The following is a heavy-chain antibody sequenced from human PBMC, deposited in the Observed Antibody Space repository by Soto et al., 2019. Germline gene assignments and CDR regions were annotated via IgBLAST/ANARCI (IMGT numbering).Heavy chain of an antibody. CDR3: ARERIEDSSSLGYYYYMDG. CDR2: IYYSGST. Sequence: PSETLSLTCTVSGGSISSYYWSWIRQPPGKGLEWIGYIYYSGSTNYNPSLKSRVTISVDTSKNQFSLKLSSVTAADTAVYYCARERIEDSSSLGYYYYMDGWGKGTTVNVAS. D-gene: IGHD6-6*01. J-gene: IGHJ6*03. CDR1: GGSISSYY. V-gene: IGHV4-59*01.